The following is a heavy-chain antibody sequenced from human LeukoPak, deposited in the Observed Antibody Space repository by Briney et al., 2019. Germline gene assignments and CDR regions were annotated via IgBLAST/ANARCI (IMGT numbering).Heavy chain of an antibody. J-gene: IGHJ6*03. CDR3: ARGDYYGPGPDYYYYYMDV. CDR2: IIPIFGTA. CDR1: GGTFSSYA. Sequence: GSSVKVSCKASGGTFSSYAISWVRQAPGQGLEWMGGIIPIFGTANYAQKFQGRVTITTDESTSTAYMELSSLRSEDTAVYYCARGDYYGPGPDYYYYYMDVWGKGTTVTVSS. D-gene: IGHD3-10*01. V-gene: IGHV1-69*05.